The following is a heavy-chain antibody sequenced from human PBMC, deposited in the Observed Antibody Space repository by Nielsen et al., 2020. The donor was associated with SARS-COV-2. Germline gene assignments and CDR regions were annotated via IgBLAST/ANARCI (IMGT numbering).Heavy chain of an antibody. Sequence: GESLKISCAASGFTFSSYAMSWVRQAPGKGLEWVSAISGSGGSTYYADSVKGRFTISRDNSKNTLYLQMNSLRAEDTALYYCAKDSGGYYGMDVWGQGTTVTVSS. J-gene: IGHJ6*02. CDR1: GFTFSSYA. CDR2: ISGSGGST. D-gene: IGHD1-26*01. CDR3: AKDSGGYYGMDV. V-gene: IGHV3-23*01.